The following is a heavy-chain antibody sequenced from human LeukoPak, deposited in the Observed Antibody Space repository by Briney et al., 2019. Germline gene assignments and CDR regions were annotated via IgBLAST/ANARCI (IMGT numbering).Heavy chain of an antibody. CDR1: GFNFRLHA. D-gene: IGHD5-12*01. CDR3: ARVGRGRVASYYFDY. CDR2: ISSSGSTI. J-gene: IGHJ4*02. Sequence: GGSLRLSCAGTGFNFRLHAMNWVRQAPGKGLEWVSYISSSGSTIYYADSVKGRFTISRDNAKNSVYLQMNSLRAEDTAVYYCARVGRGRVASYYFDYWGQGTLVTVSS. V-gene: IGHV3-48*03.